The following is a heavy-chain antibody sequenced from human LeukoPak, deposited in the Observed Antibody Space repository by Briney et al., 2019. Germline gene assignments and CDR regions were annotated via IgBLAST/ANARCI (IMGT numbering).Heavy chain of an antibody. CDR3: ARGRQYGY. CDR2: INHSGST. J-gene: IGHJ4*02. D-gene: IGHD2-8*01. V-gene: IGHV4-34*01. CDR1: GASISSYY. Sequence: PSETLSLTCSVSGASISSYYWSWIRQPPGKGLEWIGEINHSGSTNYNPSLKSRVTISVDTSKNQFSLKLSSVTAADTAVYYCARGRQYGYWGQGTLVTVSS.